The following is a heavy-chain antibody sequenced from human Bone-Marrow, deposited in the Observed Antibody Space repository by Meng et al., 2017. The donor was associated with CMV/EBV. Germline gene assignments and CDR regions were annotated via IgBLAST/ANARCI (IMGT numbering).Heavy chain of an antibody. CDR3: ASAVVPAATYYYYYGMDV. Sequence: GESLKISCAASGFTFSDYYMSWIRQAPGKGLEWVSYISSSGSTIYYADSVKGRFTISRDNAKNTLYLQMNSLRAEDTAVYYCASAVVPAATYYYYYGMDVWGQGTTVTVSS. CDR2: ISSSGSTI. J-gene: IGHJ6*02. V-gene: IGHV3-11*04. D-gene: IGHD2-2*01. CDR1: GFTFSDYY.